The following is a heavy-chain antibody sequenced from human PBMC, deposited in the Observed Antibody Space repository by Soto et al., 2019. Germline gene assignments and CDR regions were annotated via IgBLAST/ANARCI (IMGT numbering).Heavy chain of an antibody. Sequence: GGSLRLSCAASGLTFSNYAMNWVRQAPGEGLEWVSAISGSGGNTYYTDSVEGRFTISRDNSKNTLYLQMNSLRAEDTAVYYCAKDSYPVVVLSATSHGIDYWGQGTLVTVSS. J-gene: IGHJ4*02. CDR1: GLTFSNYA. V-gene: IGHV3-23*01. CDR3: AKDSYPVVVLSATSHGIDY. D-gene: IGHD2-15*01. CDR2: ISGSGGNT.